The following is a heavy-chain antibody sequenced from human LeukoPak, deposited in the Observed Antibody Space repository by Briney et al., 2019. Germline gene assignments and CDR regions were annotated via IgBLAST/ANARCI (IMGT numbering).Heavy chain of an antibody. CDR3: ASSRGYSYGYRVDHFDY. D-gene: IGHD5-18*01. Sequence: GGSLRLSCAASGFTFSSYSMNWVRQAPGKGLEWVSSISSSSSYIYYADSVKGQFTISRDNAKNSLYLQMNSLRAEDTAVYYCASSRGYSYGYRVDHFDYWGQGTLVTVSS. CDR1: GFTFSSYS. V-gene: IGHV3-21*01. J-gene: IGHJ4*02. CDR2: ISSSSSYI.